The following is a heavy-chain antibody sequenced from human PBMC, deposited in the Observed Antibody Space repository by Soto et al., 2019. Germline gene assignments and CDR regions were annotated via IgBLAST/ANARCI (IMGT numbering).Heavy chain of an antibody. CDR3: AREGGGYARYFDY. V-gene: IGHV3-30-3*01. CDR2: ISYDGSNK. CDR1: GVTCSSYA. Sequence: PGGSLRLSCAAAGVTCSSYAMHWVRQAPGKGLEWVAVISYDGSNKYYADSVKGRFTISRDNSKNTLYLQMNSLRAEDTAVYYCAREGGGYARYFDYWGQGTLVTVSS. D-gene: IGHD5-12*01. J-gene: IGHJ4*02.